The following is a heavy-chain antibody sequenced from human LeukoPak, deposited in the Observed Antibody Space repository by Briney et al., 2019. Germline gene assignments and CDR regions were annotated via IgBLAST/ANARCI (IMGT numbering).Heavy chain of an antibody. Sequence: SETLSLTCAVYGGSFSGYYWSWIRQPPGKGLEWIGEINHSGSTNYNPSLKSRVTISVDTSKNQFSLKLSSVTAADTAVYYCAILLVSGGLRYFDWLLADGMDVWGKGTTVTVSS. D-gene: IGHD3-9*01. J-gene: IGHJ6*04. CDR2: INHSGST. CDR3: AILLVSGGLRYFDWLLADGMDV. CDR1: GGSFSGYY. V-gene: IGHV4-34*01.